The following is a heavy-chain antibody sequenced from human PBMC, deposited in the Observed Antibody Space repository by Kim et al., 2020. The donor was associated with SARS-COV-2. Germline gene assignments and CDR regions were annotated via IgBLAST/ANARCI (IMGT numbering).Heavy chain of an antibody. J-gene: IGHJ4*02. V-gene: IGHV3-64D*06. D-gene: IGHD5-12*01. CDR3: VKDSRSAPVEMATITDY. CDR2: ISSNGGST. Sequence: GGSLRLSCSASGFTFSSYAMHWVRQAPGKGLEYVSAISSNGGSTYYADSVKGRFTISRDNSKNTLYLQMSSLRAEDTAVYYCVKDSRSAPVEMATITDYWGQGTLVTVSS. CDR1: GFTFSSYA.